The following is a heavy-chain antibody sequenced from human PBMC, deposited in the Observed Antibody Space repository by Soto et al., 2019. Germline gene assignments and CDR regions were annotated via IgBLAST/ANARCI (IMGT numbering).Heavy chain of an antibody. V-gene: IGHV4-34*01. CDR1: GGSFSGYY. CDR2: INHSGST. J-gene: IGHJ4*02. D-gene: IGHD2-8*02. Sequence: AETLSLTCAVYGGSFSGYYWTWLRQPPGTGLEWIGEINHSGSTNYNPSLKSRVTISVDTSKNQFSLKLTSVTAADTAVYYCARDKITGLFDYWGQGTLVTVSS. CDR3: ARDKITGLFDY.